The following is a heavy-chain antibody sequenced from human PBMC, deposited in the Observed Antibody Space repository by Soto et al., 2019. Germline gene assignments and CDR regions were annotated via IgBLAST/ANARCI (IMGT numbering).Heavy chain of an antibody. Sequence: SETLSLTCTVSGGSISSYYWSWIRQPAGKGLEWIGRIYTSGSTNYNPSLKSRVTMSVDTSKNQFSLKLSSVTAADTAVYYCASQSLSPGTLRWFDPWGQGTLVTVSS. CDR1: GGSISSYY. J-gene: IGHJ5*02. D-gene: IGHD3-10*01. CDR3: ASQSLSPGTLRWFDP. CDR2: IYTSGST. V-gene: IGHV4-4*07.